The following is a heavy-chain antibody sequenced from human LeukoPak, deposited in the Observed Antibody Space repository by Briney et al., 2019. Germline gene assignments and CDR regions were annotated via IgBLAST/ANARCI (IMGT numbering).Heavy chain of an antibody. CDR2: INHSGST. Sequence: PSETLSLTCAVYGGSLSGYYWSWIRQPPGKGLEWIGEINHSGSTNYNPSLKSRVTISVDTSKNQFSLKLSSVTAADTAVYYCARAGEVRPAFDIWGQGTMVTVSS. CDR3: ARAGEVRPAFDI. D-gene: IGHD7-27*01. J-gene: IGHJ3*02. CDR1: GGSLSGYY. V-gene: IGHV4-34*01.